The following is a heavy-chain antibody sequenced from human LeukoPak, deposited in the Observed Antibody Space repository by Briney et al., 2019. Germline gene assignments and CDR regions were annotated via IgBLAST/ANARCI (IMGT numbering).Heavy chain of an antibody. V-gene: IGHV3-43*01. CDR3: AKEGEPAAALDY. CDR2: ISWDGGSA. CDR1: GFTFDDYT. J-gene: IGHJ4*02. D-gene: IGHD6-13*01. Sequence: GGSLRLSCAASGFTFDDYTMHWVRQAPGKGLEWVSLISWDGGSAYYADSVKGRFTISRDNSKNSLYLQTNSLRTEDTALYYCAKEGEPAAALDYWGQGTLVTVSS.